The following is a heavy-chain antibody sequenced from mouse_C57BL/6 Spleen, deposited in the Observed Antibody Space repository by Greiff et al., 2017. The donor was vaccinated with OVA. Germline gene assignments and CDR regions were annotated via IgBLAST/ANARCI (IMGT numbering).Heavy chain of an antibody. D-gene: IGHD2-3*01. CDR1: GYTFTDYE. CDR3: TRSRDGYYSAWFAY. J-gene: IGHJ3*01. Sequence: QVQLQQSGAELVRPGASVTLSCKASGYTFTDYEMHWVKQTPVHGLEWIGAIDPGTGGTAYNQKFKGKAILTAAKSSSTAYLELRSLTSEDSAVYYCTRSRDGYYSAWFAYWGQGILVTVSA. CDR2: IDPGTGGT. V-gene: IGHV1-15*01.